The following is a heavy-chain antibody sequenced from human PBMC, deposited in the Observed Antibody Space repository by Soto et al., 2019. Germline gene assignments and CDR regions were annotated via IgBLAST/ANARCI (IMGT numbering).Heavy chain of an antibody. D-gene: IGHD6-13*01. CDR3: ARDRRTLAAADYYYYGMDV. CDR1: GGSISSGGYY. CDR2: IYYSGST. Sequence: PSETLSLTCTVSGGSISSGGYYWSWIRQHPGKGLEWIGYIYYSGSTYYNTSLKSRVTISVDTSKNQFSLKLSSVTAADTAVYYCARDRRTLAAADYYYYGMDVWGQGTTVTVSS. V-gene: IGHV4-31*03. J-gene: IGHJ6*02.